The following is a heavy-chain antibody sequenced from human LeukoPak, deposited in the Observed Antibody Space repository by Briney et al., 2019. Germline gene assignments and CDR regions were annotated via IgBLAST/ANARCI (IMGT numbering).Heavy chain of an antibody. CDR3: ARRRGQSSGPSYYYFYMDV. CDR2: IYTSGS. J-gene: IGHJ6*03. V-gene: IGHV4-61*02. Sequence: SETLSLTCTVSGGSISSNNYYWNWIRQLAGKGLEWIGRIYTSGSTSGSTNYNPSLKSRVTISLDTTKNQISLNVSSVTAADTAVYFCARRRGQSSGPSYYYFYMDVWGKGTTVTVS. CDR1: GGSISSNNYY. D-gene: IGHD2-8*02.